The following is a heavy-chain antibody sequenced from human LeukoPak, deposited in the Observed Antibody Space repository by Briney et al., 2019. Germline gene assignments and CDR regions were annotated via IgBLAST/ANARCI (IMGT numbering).Heavy chain of an antibody. Sequence: SETLSLTCTVSGGSISSGSYYWSWIRQPPGKGLEWIGYIYYSGSTNYNPSLKSRVTISVDTSKNQFSLKLSSVTAADTAVYYCATGGWFGELYFDYWGQGTLVTVSS. CDR1: GGSISSGSYY. D-gene: IGHD3-10*01. V-gene: IGHV4-61*01. CDR3: ATGGWFGELYFDY. CDR2: IYYSGST. J-gene: IGHJ4*02.